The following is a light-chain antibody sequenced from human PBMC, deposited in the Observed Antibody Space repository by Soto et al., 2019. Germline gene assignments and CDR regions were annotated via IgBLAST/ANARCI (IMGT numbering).Light chain of an antibody. CDR1: QSISSW. CDR2: DAS. V-gene: IGKV1-5*02. Sequence: IQMTQSPSTLSASVGDRVTSIGGSVQSISSWLACYQQKPGKAPKLIVYDASTLQSGVASRFSGSGSGTEFTLIISGLQPDDSATYYCQQYTNTNNPWMFGQGTKVDIK. CDR3: QQYTNTNNPWM. J-gene: IGKJ1*01.